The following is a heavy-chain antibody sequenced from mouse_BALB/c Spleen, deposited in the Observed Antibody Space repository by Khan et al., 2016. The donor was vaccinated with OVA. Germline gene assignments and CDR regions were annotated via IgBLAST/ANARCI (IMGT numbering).Heavy chain of an antibody. CDR1: GISITTGNYR. J-gene: IGHJ1*01. V-gene: IGHV3-5*02. CDR3: ARDYGSLYWYFDV. Sequence: EVQLVESGPGLVKPSQTVSLTCTVTGISITTGNYRWSWIRQFPGNKLEWIGNIYYSGTVTYNPSLTSRTTITRDTSENRFFLEMNSLTAEDTATYHCARDYGSLYWYFDVWGAGTTVTVSS. CDR2: IYYSGTV. D-gene: IGHD1-1*01.